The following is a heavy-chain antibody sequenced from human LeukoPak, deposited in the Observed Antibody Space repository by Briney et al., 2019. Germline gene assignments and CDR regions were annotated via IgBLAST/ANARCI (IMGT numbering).Heavy chain of an antibody. J-gene: IGHJ6*03. CDR2: MSYSGST. D-gene: IGHD3-10*01. V-gene: IGHV4-39*01. CDR1: GGSISSSSYY. CDR3: ARFYTTSQYGSGYMEV. Sequence: SETLSLTSTVSGGSISSSSYYWGWIRQPPGKGLEWIGSMSYSGSTYYNPSLKSRVTIAVDTSKTQFSLKLSSVTAADTAVYYCARFYTTSQYGSGYMEVWGKGTTVTVSS.